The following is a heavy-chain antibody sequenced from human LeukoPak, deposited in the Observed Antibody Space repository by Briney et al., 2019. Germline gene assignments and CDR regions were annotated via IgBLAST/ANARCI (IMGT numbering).Heavy chain of an antibody. J-gene: IGHJ2*01. Sequence: SLRLSCAASGFTFDDYVMHWVRQAPGKGLEWVSSISWNSGSIGYADSVKGRFTISRDNAKNSLYLQMNSLRAEDTALYYCAKDIGSGSYSLGYFDLWGRGTLVTVSS. CDR3: AKDIGSGSYSLGYFDL. CDR2: ISWNSGSI. CDR1: GFTFDDYV. V-gene: IGHV3-9*01. D-gene: IGHD3-10*01.